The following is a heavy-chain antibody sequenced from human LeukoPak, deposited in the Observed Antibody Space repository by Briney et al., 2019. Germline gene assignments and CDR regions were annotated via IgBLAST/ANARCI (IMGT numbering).Heavy chain of an antibody. CDR2: ISSSSSYI. CDR1: GFTFSSYS. Sequence: PGGSLRLSCAASGFTFSSYSMNWVRQAPGKGLEWVSSISSSSSYIYYADSVKGRFTISRDNAKNSLYLQMNSLRAEDTAVYYCARTCCSSTSCYDTRYYYYGMDVWGQGTTVTVSS. V-gene: IGHV3-21*01. J-gene: IGHJ6*02. CDR3: ARTCCSSTSCYDTRYYYYGMDV. D-gene: IGHD2-2*01.